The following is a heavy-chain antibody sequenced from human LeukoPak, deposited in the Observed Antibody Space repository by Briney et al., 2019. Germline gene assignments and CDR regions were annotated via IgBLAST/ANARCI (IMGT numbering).Heavy chain of an antibody. CDR1: GFTFSNYW. J-gene: IGHJ4*02. D-gene: IGHD2-2*01. CDR3: ARVVPAAIAFDY. Sequence: GGSLRLSCAASGFTFSNYWMSWVRQAPGKGLEWVANIKQDGSEKYYVDSVKGRFTISRDNAKNSLYLQMNSLRAEDTAVYYCARVVPAAIAFDYWGQETLVTVSS. V-gene: IGHV3-7*01. CDR2: IKQDGSEK.